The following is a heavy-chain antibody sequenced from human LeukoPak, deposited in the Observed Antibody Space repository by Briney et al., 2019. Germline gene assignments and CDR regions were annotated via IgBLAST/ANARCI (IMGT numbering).Heavy chain of an antibody. D-gene: IGHD3-10*01. CDR2: INSDGSST. V-gene: IGHV3-74*01. CDR3: ARGRITMVQGVIITSYYFDY. J-gene: IGHJ4*02. Sequence: GGSLRLPCAASGFTFSSYWMHWVRQAPGKGLVWVSRINSDGSSTIYADSVKGRFTISRDNAKNTLYLQMNSLRAEDTAVYYCARGRITMVQGVIITSYYFDYWGQGTLVTVSS. CDR1: GFTFSSYW.